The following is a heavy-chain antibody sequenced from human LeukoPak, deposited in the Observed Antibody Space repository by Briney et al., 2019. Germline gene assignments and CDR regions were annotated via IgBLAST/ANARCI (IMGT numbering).Heavy chain of an antibody. D-gene: IGHD3-22*01. CDR3: ARAQSNYYDSSGRSEIDY. V-gene: IGHV1-18*01. J-gene: IGHJ4*02. CDR2: ISAYNGNT. Sequence: ASVKVSCKASGYTFTSYGISWVRQAPGQGLEWMGWISAYNGNTNYAQKLQGRVTMTTDTSTSTAYMELRSLRSDDTAVYYCARAQSNYYDSSGRSEIDYWGQGTLVTVSS. CDR1: GYTFTSYG.